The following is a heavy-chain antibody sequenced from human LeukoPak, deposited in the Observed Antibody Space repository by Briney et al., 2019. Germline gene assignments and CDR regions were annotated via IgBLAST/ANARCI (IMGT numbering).Heavy chain of an antibody. D-gene: IGHD4-23*01. CDR1: GFTFSSYA. Sequence: GGSLRLSCAASGFTFSSYAMHWVRQAPGKGLEWVTVISYDGSNKYYADSVKGRFTISRDNSRNTLYLQMNSLRPEDTAVYYCATDYGGNSGTDYWGQGTLVTVSS. V-gene: IGHV3-30-3*01. CDR3: ATDYGGNSGTDY. CDR2: ISYDGSNK. J-gene: IGHJ4*02.